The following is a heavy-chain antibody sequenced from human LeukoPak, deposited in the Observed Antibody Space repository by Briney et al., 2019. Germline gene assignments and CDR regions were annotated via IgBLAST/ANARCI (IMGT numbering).Heavy chain of an antibody. CDR2: IWYDGSNK. D-gene: IGHD3-10*01. CDR1: GFTFSSYG. V-gene: IGHV3-33*01. CDR3: ARGTYGSGSYRLRRGAFDI. J-gene: IGHJ3*02. Sequence: PGGSLRLSCAASGFTFSSYGMHWVRQAPGKGLEWVAVIWYDGSNKYYADSVKGRFTISRDNSKNTLYLQMNSLRAEDTAVYYCARGTYGSGSYRLRRGAFDIWGQGTMVTVSS.